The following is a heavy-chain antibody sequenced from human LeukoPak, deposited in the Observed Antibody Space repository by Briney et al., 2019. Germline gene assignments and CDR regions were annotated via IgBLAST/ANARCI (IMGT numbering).Heavy chain of an antibody. Sequence: SETLSLTCTVSGDSFTSVTDYWAWIRQPPGKGLEWIASGDYSGGTYYNPSLESRVAISADMSKNQISLKLTSVTGADTAVYYCAGERGEEYSSGWYKTNFFDNWGQGIRVTVSS. CDR2: GDYSGGT. CDR1: GDSFTSVTDY. V-gene: IGHV4-39*07. J-gene: IGHJ4*02. D-gene: IGHD6-19*01. CDR3: AGERGEEYSSGWYKTNFFDN.